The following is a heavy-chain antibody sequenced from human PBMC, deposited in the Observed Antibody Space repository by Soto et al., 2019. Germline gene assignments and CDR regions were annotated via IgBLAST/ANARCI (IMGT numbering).Heavy chain of an antibody. CDR3: WGQLVHSYGMDV. CDR2: IRSKANSYAT. CDR1: GFTFSGSA. Sequence: GGSLRLSCAASGFTFSGSAMHWVRQASGKGLEWVGRIRSKANSYATAYAASVKGRFTISRDDSKNTAYLQMNSLKTEDTAVYYCWGQLVHSYGMDVWGQGTTVTVSS. J-gene: IGHJ6*02. D-gene: IGHD6-6*01. V-gene: IGHV3-73*01.